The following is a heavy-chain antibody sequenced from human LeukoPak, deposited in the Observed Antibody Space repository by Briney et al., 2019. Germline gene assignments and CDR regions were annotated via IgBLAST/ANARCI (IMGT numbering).Heavy chain of an antibody. V-gene: IGHV3-74*01. CDR3: ARNLPAADY. CDR1: GFTFNNYW. Sequence: GGSLRLSCAASGFTFNNYWMHWVRQAPGKGLLWVSRIDFDGSITNYADSVKGRFTISRDNAKNTVYLQVNSLRAEDTAVYYCARNLPAADYWGQGTLVTVSS. D-gene: IGHD2-2*01. CDR2: IDFDGSIT. J-gene: IGHJ4*02.